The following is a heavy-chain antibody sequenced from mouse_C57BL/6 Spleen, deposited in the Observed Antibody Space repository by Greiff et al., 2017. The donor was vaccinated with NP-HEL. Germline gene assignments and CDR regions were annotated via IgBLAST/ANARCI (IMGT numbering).Heavy chain of an antibody. CDR1: GYTFTDYE. Sequence: QVQLQQSGAELVRPGASVTLSCKASGYTFTDYEMHWVKQTPVHGLEWIGALDPETGGTAYNQKFKGKAILTAAKSSSTAYMELRSLPSEDAAVYYCTRTGYGLDYWGQGTTLTVSS. D-gene: IGHD1-1*02. V-gene: IGHV1-15*01. J-gene: IGHJ2*01. CDR3: TRTGYGLDY. CDR2: LDPETGGT.